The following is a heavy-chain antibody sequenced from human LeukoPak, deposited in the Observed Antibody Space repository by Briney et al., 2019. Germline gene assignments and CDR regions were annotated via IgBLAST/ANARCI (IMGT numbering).Heavy chain of an antibody. J-gene: IGHJ6*04. CDR1: GGSFSGYY. Sequence: SETLSLTYAVYGGSFSGYYWSWIRQPPGKGLEWIGEINHSGSTNYNPSLKSRVTISVDTSKNQFSLKLSSVTAADTAVYYCASMRLWFGELKYYYYGMDVWGKGTTVTVSP. V-gene: IGHV4-34*01. CDR2: INHSGST. D-gene: IGHD3-10*01. CDR3: ASMRLWFGELKYYYYGMDV.